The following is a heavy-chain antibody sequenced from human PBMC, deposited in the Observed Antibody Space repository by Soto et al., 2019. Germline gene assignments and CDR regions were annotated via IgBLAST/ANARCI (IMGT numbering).Heavy chain of an antibody. Sequence: QVQLVESGGGVVQPGRSLRLSCAASGFTFSSYGMHWVRQAPGKGLEWVAVISYDGSNKYYADSVKGRFTISRDNAKNTLYLQMNGLRAEDTAVYYCANMDLWFGEGLGYYGMDVWGQGTTVTVSS. D-gene: IGHD3-10*01. CDR3: ANMDLWFGEGLGYYGMDV. V-gene: IGHV3-30*18. CDR2: ISYDGSNK. J-gene: IGHJ6*02. CDR1: GFTFSSYG.